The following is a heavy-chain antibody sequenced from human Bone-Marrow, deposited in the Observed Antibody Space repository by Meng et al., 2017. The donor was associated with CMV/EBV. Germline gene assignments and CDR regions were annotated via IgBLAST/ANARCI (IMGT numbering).Heavy chain of an antibody. CDR1: SYP. CDR3: AREGGYYDFWSGYSWGWFDP. J-gene: IGHJ5*02. V-gene: IGHV1-69*04. D-gene: IGHD3-3*01. CDR2: IIPILGLA. Sequence: SYPISWVRQAPGQGLEWMGRIIPILGLANYAQKFQGRVTITADKSTSTAYMELSSLRSEDTAVYYCAREGGYYDFWSGYSWGWFDPWGQGTLVTVSS.